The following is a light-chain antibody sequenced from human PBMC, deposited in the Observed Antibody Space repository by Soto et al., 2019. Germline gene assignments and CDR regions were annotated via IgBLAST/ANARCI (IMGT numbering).Light chain of an antibody. Sequence: IQLTQSPSSLSASVGDRVTITCRASQDIAIYLAWYQQKPGEAPKLLIYAASTLYGGVPSRFSGSGSGTDFALTFTSLQAEEFATYYCQHLRMYPSTFGGGTKVEIK. CDR1: QDIAIY. CDR2: AAS. V-gene: IGKV1-9*01. CDR3: QHLRMYPST. J-gene: IGKJ4*01.